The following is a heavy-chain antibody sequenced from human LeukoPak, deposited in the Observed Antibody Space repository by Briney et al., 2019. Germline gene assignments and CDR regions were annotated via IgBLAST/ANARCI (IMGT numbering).Heavy chain of an antibody. V-gene: IGHV1-69*13. D-gene: IGHD3-22*01. CDR1: GGTFSNYA. Sequence: SVKVSCKASGGTFSNYAIFWVRQAPGQGLEWMGGIIPIFGTANYAQKFQGRVTITADESTSTAYMELSSLRSEDTAVYYCASRYYDSSGYSSRPFDYFDYWGQGTLVTVSS. CDR2: IIPIFGTA. J-gene: IGHJ4*02. CDR3: ASRYYDSSGYSSRPFDYFDY.